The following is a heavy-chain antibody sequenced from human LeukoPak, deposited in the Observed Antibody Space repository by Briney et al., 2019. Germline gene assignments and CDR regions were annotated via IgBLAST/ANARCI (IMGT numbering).Heavy chain of an antibody. J-gene: IGHJ4*02. Sequence: SETLSLTCAVSGASISGSGYYLGWIRQPPGKGLEWIGIIYYTGSTYYNASLQSRVTISIDMSKNQFSLRLSSVTAADTAMYYCVKSGGYGLIDYWGQGTLVTVSS. CDR1: GASISGSGYY. CDR3: VKSGGYGLIDY. V-gene: IGHV4-39*01. CDR2: IYYTGST. D-gene: IGHD6-19*01.